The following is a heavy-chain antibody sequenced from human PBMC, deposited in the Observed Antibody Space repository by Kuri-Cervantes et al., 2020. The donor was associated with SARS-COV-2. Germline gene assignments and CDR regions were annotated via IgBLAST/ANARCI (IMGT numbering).Heavy chain of an antibody. CDR2: ISGSGGST. CDR3: AKPEAAGPFYYGMDV. J-gene: IGHJ6*02. D-gene: IGHD6-13*01. V-gene: IGHV3-23*01. CDR1: GFTFSSYA. Sequence: GGSLRLSGAAPGFTFSSYAMSWVRQARGKGLEWVSAISGSGGSTYYADSVKGRFTISRDNSKNTLDLQMNSLRAEDTAVYYCAKPEAAGPFYYGMDVWGQGTTVTVSS.